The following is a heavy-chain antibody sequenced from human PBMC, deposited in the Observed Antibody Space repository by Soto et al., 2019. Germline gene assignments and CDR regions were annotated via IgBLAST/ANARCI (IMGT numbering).Heavy chain of an antibody. J-gene: IGHJ3*02. CDR3: AKTAYYYDSSGYYYVNAFDI. Sequence: GGSLRLSCAASGFTFSSYAMSWVRQAPGKGLEWVSAISGSGGSTYYADSVKGRFTISRDNSKNTLYLQMNNLRAEDTAVYYCAKTAYYYDSSGYYYVNAFDIWGQGTMVTVSS. V-gene: IGHV3-23*01. D-gene: IGHD3-22*01. CDR1: GFTFSSYA. CDR2: ISGSGGST.